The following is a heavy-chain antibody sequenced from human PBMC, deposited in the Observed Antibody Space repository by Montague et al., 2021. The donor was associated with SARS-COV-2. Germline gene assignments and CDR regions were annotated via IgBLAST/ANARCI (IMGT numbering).Heavy chain of an antibody. CDR1: GGSISSYY. CDR3: ASRYDSSGYYVF. J-gene: IGHJ4*02. D-gene: IGHD3-22*01. CDR2: IYYTGST. V-gene: IGHV4-59*08. Sequence: SETLSLTCTVSGGSISSYYWSWIRQPPGKGLEWIGYIYYTGSTNYNPSLGSRVTISVDTSKKQFSLKLNSVTAADTAVYYCASRYDSSGYYVFWGQGTLVTVSS.